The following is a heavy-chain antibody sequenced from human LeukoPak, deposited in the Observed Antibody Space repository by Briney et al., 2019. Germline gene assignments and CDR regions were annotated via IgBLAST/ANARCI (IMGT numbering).Heavy chain of an antibody. Sequence: GGSLRLSCAASRFTSSHYSMNWVRQAPGKGLEWVSSISSSSSYIYYADSVKGRFTISRDNAKNSLYLQMNSLRAEDTAVYYCPRVGGYRHGPLRWFNPWGQGTLVTVSS. CDR1: RFTSSHYS. D-gene: IGHD5-18*01. CDR3: PRVGGYRHGPLRWFNP. CDR2: ISSSSSYI. V-gene: IGHV3-21*01. J-gene: IGHJ5*02.